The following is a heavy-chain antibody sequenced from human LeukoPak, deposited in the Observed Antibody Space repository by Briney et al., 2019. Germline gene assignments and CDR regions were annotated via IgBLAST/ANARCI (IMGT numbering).Heavy chain of an antibody. V-gene: IGHV4-38-2*02. CDR3: ARDGIRSRTGWFDP. D-gene: IGHD1-26*01. CDR1: GYSISSGYY. CDR2: IYHSGST. Sequence: SSETLSLTCTVSGYSISSGYYWGWIRQPPGKGLEWIGSIYHSGSTYDNPSLKSRVSISVDTSKNQFSLKLSSVTAADTAVYYCARDGIRSRTGWFDPWGQGISVTVSS. J-gene: IGHJ5*02.